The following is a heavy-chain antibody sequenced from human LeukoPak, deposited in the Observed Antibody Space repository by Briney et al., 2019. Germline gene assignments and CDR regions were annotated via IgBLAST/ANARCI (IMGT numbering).Heavy chain of an antibody. Sequence: GGSLRLSCAASGFTFSSYGMHWVRQAPGKGLEWVAVIWYDGGNKYYADSVKGRFTISRDNSKNTLYLQLNSLRAEDTAVYYCARQHCSGGDCYFFDWGQGTLVTVSS. V-gene: IGHV3-33*01. J-gene: IGHJ4*02. CDR2: IWYDGGNK. CDR3: ARQHCSGGDCYFFD. CDR1: GFTFSSYG. D-gene: IGHD2-15*01.